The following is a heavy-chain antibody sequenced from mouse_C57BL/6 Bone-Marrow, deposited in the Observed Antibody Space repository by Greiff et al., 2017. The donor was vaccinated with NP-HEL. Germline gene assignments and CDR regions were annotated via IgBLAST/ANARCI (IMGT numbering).Heavy chain of an antibody. CDR2: INPNNGGT. Sequence: EVQLQQSGPELVKPGASVKISCKASGYTFTDYYMNWVKQSHGKSLEWIGDINPNNGGTSYNQKFKGKATLTVDKSSSTAYMELRSLTSEDSAVYYCARRDDGYYLYFDYWGQGTTLTVSS. V-gene: IGHV1-26*01. CDR1: GYTFTDYY. CDR3: ARRDDGYYLYFDY. J-gene: IGHJ2*01. D-gene: IGHD2-3*01.